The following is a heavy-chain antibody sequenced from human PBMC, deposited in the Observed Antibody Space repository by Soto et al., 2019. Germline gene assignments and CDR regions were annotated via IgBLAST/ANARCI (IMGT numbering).Heavy chain of an antibody. V-gene: IGHV1-46*01. CDR2: INPSGGST. J-gene: IGHJ4*02. CDR3: ARDPNRDIVATGYYFDY. D-gene: IGHD5-12*01. CDR1: GYTFTSYY. Sequence: QVQLVQSGAEVKKPGASVKVSCKASGYTFTSYYMHWVRQAPGQGLEWMGIINPSGGSTSYAQKFQGRVTMTRDTSTSTVYMELSSLRSEDTAVYYCARDPNRDIVATGYYFDYWGQGTLVTVSS.